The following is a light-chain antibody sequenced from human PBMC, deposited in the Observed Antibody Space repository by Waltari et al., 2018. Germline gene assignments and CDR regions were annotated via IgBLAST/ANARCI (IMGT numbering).Light chain of an antibody. CDR1: SLRSYY. CDR2: GKN. V-gene: IGLV3-19*01. CDR3: NSRDTSDHHVV. Sequence: SSELTQDPAVSVALGQTVRITCQGDSLRSYYASWYQQKPGQAPVLVIYGKNNRPSGIPDRFSVSSSGNTASLTITGAQAEDEADYYCNSRDTSDHHVVFGGGTKLTVV. J-gene: IGLJ2*01.